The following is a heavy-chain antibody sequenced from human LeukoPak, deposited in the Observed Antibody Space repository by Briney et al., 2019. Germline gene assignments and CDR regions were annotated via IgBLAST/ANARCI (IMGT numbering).Heavy chain of an antibody. Sequence: GGSLRLSCAASGFTFSSYWMSWVRQAPGKGLEWVAKIKQDGREKYYVDSVKGRFSISRDNARNSVYLQMNSLRAEDTAVYYCARDIHRYYGDYWGQGALVIVSS. CDR2: IKQDGREK. CDR3: ARDIHRYYGDY. CDR1: GFTFSSYW. D-gene: IGHD3-3*01. V-gene: IGHV3-7*01. J-gene: IGHJ4*02.